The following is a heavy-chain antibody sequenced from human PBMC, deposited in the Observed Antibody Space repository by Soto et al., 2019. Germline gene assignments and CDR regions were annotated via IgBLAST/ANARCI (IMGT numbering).Heavy chain of an antibody. Sequence: QITLKESGPTLVKPTQTLTLTCTFSGFSLSTSGVGVGWIRQPPGKALEWLALIYWDDDKRYSPSLKSRLTIAKDTSKNQVVLTMTNMDPVDTATYCCAHSNWVYWYFALWGRGTLVTVSS. J-gene: IGHJ2*01. D-gene: IGHD7-27*01. V-gene: IGHV2-5*02. CDR1: GFSLSTSGVG. CDR3: AHSNWVYWYFAL. CDR2: IYWDDDK.